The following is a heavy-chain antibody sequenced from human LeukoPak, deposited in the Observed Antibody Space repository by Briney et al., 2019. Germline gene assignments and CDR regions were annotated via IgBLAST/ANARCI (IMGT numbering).Heavy chain of an antibody. CDR2: ISSSSSYI. CDR1: GFTFSSYS. V-gene: IGHV3-21*01. CDR3: AREPSGILGLDY. D-gene: IGHD3/OR15-3a*01. J-gene: IGHJ4*02. Sequence: GGSLRLSCAASGFTFSSYSMNWVRQAPGKGLEWVSSISSSSSYIYYADSVKGRSTISRDNAKNSLYLQMNSLRAEDTAVYYCAREPSGILGLDYWGQGTLVTVSS.